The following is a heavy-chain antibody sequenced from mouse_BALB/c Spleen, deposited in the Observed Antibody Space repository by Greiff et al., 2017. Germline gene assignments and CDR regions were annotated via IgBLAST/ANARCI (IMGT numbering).Heavy chain of an antibody. D-gene: IGHD2-2*01. CDR2: IDPENGNT. Sequence: VQLQQSGAELVRPGALVKLSCKASGFNIKDYYMHWVKQRPEQGLEWIGWIDPENGNTIYDPKFQGKASITADTSSNTAYLQLSSLTSEDTAVYYCARWFPSWFAYWGQGTLVTVSA. J-gene: IGHJ3*01. CDR1: GFNIKDYY. V-gene: IGHV14-1*02. CDR3: ARWFPSWFAY.